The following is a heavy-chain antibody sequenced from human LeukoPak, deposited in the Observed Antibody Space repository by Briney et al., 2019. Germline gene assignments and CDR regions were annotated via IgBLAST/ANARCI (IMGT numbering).Heavy chain of an antibody. Sequence: SVKVSCKASGGTFSSYAISWVRQAPGQGLEWMGGIIPIFGTANYAQKFQGRVTITADKSTSTAYMELSSLRSEDTAVYYCARDTHFKEGYFDNWGQGTLVTVSS. CDR2: IIPIFGTA. CDR1: GGTFSSYA. V-gene: IGHV1-69*06. CDR3: ARDTHFKEGYFDN. J-gene: IGHJ4*02. D-gene: IGHD2/OR15-2a*01.